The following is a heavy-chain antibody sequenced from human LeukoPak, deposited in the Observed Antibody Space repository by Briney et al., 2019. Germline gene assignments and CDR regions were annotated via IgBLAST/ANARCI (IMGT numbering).Heavy chain of an antibody. D-gene: IGHD3-10*01. CDR3: ARHNGSGVSFFDY. Sequence: GGSLRLSCAASGFTFSSYAMSWVRQAPGKGLEWVSAISGNGGGTYYADSVKGRFTISRDNSKNTLYLQLNSLRAKDTAVYYCARHNGSGVSFFDYWGQGTLVTVSS. CDR2: ISGNGGGT. V-gene: IGHV3-23*01. J-gene: IGHJ4*02. CDR1: GFTFSSYA.